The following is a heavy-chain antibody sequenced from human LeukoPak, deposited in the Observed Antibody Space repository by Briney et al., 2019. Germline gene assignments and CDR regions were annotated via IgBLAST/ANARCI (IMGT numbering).Heavy chain of an antibody. V-gene: IGHV1-46*01. CDR1: GYTFTSYY. Sequence: ASVKVSCKASGYTFTSYYMHWVRQAPGQGLEWMGLINPNAGSTTYAQKFQGRVTMTRDTSTSTVYMNLSSLRSEDTAVYSCARGNPPYYFNYWGQGTLVTVSS. CDR2: INPNAGST. J-gene: IGHJ4*02. CDR3: ARGNPPYYFNY. D-gene: IGHD1-14*01.